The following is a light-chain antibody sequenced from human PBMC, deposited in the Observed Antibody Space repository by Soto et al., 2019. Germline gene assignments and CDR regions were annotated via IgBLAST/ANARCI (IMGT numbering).Light chain of an antibody. V-gene: IGKV1-5*03. J-gene: IGKJ1*01. CDR3: QQYNSYPWT. CDR2: KAS. Sequence: DIQMTQSPSTLSASVRDRVTITCRARQSISSWLAWYQQKPGKAPKLMIYKASSLESGVPSRVSGSGSGREFTLTISSLQPDDFATYYCQQYNSYPWTFGQGTKVEIK. CDR1: QSISSW.